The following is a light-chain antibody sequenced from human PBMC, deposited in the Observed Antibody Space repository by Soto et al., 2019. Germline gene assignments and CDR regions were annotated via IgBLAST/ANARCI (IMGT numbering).Light chain of an antibody. J-gene: IGKJ4*01. Sequence: ETVMTQSPATLSVSPGERATLSCRASQSVSSNLAWYQQKPGQAPRLLIYRASTRATGIPARFSGSGSGTEFTHTISSLQSEDFAVYYCQQHNNWPLTFGGGTKVEIK. V-gene: IGKV3-15*01. CDR3: QQHNNWPLT. CDR2: RAS. CDR1: QSVSSN.